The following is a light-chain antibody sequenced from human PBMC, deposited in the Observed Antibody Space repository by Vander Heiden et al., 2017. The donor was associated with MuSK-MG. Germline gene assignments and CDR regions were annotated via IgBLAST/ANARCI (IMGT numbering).Light chain of an antibody. V-gene: IGKV4-1*01. J-gene: IGKJ2*01. CDR1: QSVLYSSNNKNY. CDR2: WAS. CDR3: QQDDSTRQYT. Sequence: DIVMTQSPDTLAVSLGERATINCKSSQSVLYSSNNKNYLAWYQQKPGQPPKLLIYWASTREAGVPDRFSGSGSGTDFTLTSSSLQAEDVAVYYCQQDDSTRQYTFGQGTKVEIK.